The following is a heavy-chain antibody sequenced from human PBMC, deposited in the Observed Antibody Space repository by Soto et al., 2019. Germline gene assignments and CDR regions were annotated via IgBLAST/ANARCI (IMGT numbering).Heavy chain of an antibody. Sequence: SETLSLTCRVSGGPISSYDWSWIRQPPGKGLEWIGYIYYSGSTNYNPSLKSRVTISVDTSKNQFSLKLSSVTAADTAVYYCARRYGGNFDYWGQGTLVTVSS. D-gene: IGHD3-16*01. J-gene: IGHJ4*02. V-gene: IGHV4-59*01. CDR2: IYYSGST. CDR3: ARRYGGNFDY. CDR1: GGPISSYD.